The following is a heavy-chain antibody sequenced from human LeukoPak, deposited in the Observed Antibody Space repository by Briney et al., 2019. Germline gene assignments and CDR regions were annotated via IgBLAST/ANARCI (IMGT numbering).Heavy chain of an antibody. V-gene: IGHV1-69*13. CDR1: GGTVTTYT. Sequence: SVKVSCKASGGTVTTYTLTWVRQAPGQGLEWMGGIIPIFGTPNYAQKFQGRVTITADESTSTAYMELSSLRSEDTAVYYCARDLYASGNYRSYWYFDLWGRGTLVTVSS. CDR3: ARDLYASGNYRSYWYFDL. CDR2: IIPIFGTP. J-gene: IGHJ2*01. D-gene: IGHD3-10*01.